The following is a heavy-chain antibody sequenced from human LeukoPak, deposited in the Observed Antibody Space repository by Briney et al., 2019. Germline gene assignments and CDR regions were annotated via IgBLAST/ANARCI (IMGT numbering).Heavy chain of an antibody. CDR3: ARHYGYSSGFFDY. Sequence: PSETLSLTCAVYGGSFSGYYWSWIRQPPGKGLEWIGYIYYSGSTNYNPSLKSRVTISVDTSKNQFSLKLSSVTAADTAVYYCARHYGYSSGFFDYWGQGTLVTVSS. D-gene: IGHD6-19*01. J-gene: IGHJ4*02. CDR2: IYYSGST. V-gene: IGHV4-59*08. CDR1: GGSFSGYY.